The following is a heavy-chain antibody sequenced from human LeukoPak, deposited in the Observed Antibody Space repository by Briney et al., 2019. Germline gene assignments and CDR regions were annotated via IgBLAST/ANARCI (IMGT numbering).Heavy chain of an antibody. CDR3: ARDYRTGFDY. Sequence: ASVKVSCKTTEDTLRNVAFSWVRQAPGQGLEWLGWISTYNGNTHYAQKLQGRVTMTTDTSTTTAYMELRSLRSDDTAVYYCARDYRTGFDYWGQGTQVTVSS. CDR2: ISTYNGNT. D-gene: IGHD7-27*01. V-gene: IGHV1-18*01. J-gene: IGHJ4*02. CDR1: EDTLRNVA.